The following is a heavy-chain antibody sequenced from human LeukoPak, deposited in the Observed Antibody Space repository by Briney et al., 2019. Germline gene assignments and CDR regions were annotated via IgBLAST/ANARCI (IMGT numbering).Heavy chain of an antibody. CDR3: ARRLPAALDY. D-gene: IGHD2-2*01. CDR1: GGSFSGYY. V-gene: IGHV4-34*01. CDR2: INHSGST. J-gene: IGHJ4*02. Sequence: PSETLSLTCAVYGGSFSGYYWSWIRQPPGKGLEWIGEINHSGSTNYNPSLKSRVTISVDTSKNQFSLKLSSATAADTAVYYCARRLPAALDYWGQGTLVTVSS.